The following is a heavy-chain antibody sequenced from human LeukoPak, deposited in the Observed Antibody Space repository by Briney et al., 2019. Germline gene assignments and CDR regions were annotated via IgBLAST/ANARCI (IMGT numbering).Heavy chain of an antibody. D-gene: IGHD3-22*01. Sequence: AGGSLRLSCAASGFTFSDYYMSWIRQAPGKGLEWVSYISSSGSTIYYADSVKGRFTISRDNAKNSLYLQMNSLRAEDTAVYYCARGVSNYYDSSGSYWYFDLWGRGTLVTVSS. V-gene: IGHV3-11*04. CDR3: ARGVSNYYDSSGSYWYFDL. CDR2: ISSSGSTI. J-gene: IGHJ2*01. CDR1: GFTFSDYY.